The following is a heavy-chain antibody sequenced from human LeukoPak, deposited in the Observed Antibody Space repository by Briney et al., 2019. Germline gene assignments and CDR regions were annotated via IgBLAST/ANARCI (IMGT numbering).Heavy chain of an antibody. CDR2: IGGSGGST. CDR3: AKKKRELRGFDY. V-gene: IGHV3-23*01. CDR1: GFTFSSYA. J-gene: IGHJ4*02. D-gene: IGHD1-7*01. Sequence: GGSLRLSCAASGFTFSSYAMSWVRQAPGKGLKWVSVIGGSGGSTYYADSVKGRFTISRDNSKNTLYLQMSSLRAEDTAVYYCAKKKRELRGFDYWGQGTLVTVSS.